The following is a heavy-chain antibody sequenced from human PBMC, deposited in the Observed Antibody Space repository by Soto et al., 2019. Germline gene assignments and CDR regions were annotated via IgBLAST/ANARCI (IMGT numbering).Heavy chain of an antibody. D-gene: IGHD5-18*01. V-gene: IGHV3-21*01. CDR3: ARNLAGIQVWSDFDY. J-gene: IGHJ4*02. CDR2: ISSSSSYI. CDR1: GFTFSSYS. Sequence: EVQLVESGGGLVKPGGSLRLSCAASGFTFSSYSMNWVRQAPGKGLEWVSSISSSSSYIYYADSVKGRFTISRDNAKNSLYLQMNSLRAEDTAVYYCARNLAGIQVWSDFDYWGQGTLVTVSS.